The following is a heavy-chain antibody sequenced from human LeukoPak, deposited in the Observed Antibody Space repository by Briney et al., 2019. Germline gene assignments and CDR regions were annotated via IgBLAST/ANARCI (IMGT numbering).Heavy chain of an antibody. Sequence: GRSLRLSCAASGFTFSSYGMHWVRQAPGKGLEWVAVIWYDGSNKYYADSVKGRFTISRDNSKNTLYLQMNSLRAEDTAVYYCARAGYDFIYYFDYWGQGTLVTVSS. J-gene: IGHJ4*02. CDR2: IWYDGSNK. D-gene: IGHD5-12*01. CDR3: ARAGYDFIYYFDY. V-gene: IGHV3-33*01. CDR1: GFTFSSYG.